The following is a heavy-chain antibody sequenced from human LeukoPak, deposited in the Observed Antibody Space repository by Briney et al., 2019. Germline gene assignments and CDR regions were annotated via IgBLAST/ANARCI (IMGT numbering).Heavy chain of an antibody. CDR2: IIPIFGTA. D-gene: IGHD2-21*02. V-gene: IGHV1-69*13. J-gene: IGHJ4*02. CDR1: GGTFSSYA. CDR3: ARSGSYCGGDCYQGDY. Sequence: GASVKVSCKASGGTFSSYAISWVRQAPGQGLEWMGGIIPIFGTANYAQKFQGRVTITADESTSTAYMELSSPRSEDTAVYYCARSGSYCGGDCYQGDYWGQGTLVTVSS.